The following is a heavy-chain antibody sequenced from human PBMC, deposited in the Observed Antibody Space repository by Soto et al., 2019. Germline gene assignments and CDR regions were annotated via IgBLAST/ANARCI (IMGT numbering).Heavy chain of an antibody. CDR1: GATLDTFINFG. Sequence: QVQLVQSGAEVKKPGSSVKVSCKASGATLDTFINFGVTWVRRAPGQGLEWMGGIIPVFGTVHYAQKFQGRLTISADESTRTAYMELSSLRSEDTAVYYCASGAATKILVLMYDAVEIWGQGTMVTVSS. J-gene: IGHJ3*02. V-gene: IGHV1-69*12. D-gene: IGHD5-12*01. CDR3: ASGAATKILVLMYDAVEI. CDR2: IIPVFGTV.